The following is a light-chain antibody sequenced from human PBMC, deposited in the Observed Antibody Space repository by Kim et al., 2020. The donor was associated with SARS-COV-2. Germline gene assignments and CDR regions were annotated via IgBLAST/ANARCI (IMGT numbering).Light chain of an antibody. Sequence: VLTQSPGTLSLSPGERATLSCRASQSVSSNSLAWYQQKPGQAPRLLIHGTSTRATGISDRFSGSGSGTDFTLTISRLDPEDFAVYYYQQYDDSLFTFGPGTKVDIK. CDR2: GTS. J-gene: IGKJ3*01. CDR1: QSVSSNS. V-gene: IGKV3-20*01. CDR3: QQYDDSLFT.